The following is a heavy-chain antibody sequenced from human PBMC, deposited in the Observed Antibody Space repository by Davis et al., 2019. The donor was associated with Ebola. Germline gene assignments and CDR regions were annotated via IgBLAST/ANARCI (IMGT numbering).Heavy chain of an antibody. CDR1: GFTFDDFA. CDR3: AKGLVATFEAYFDS. J-gene: IGHJ4*01. CDR2: ITWNSRDI. Sequence: PGGSLKISCAASGFTFDDFAMYWVRQVPGKGLEWVSSITWNSRDIGYADSVKGRFTVSRDSARDSLYLQMNSLRPEDTASYYCAKGLVATFEAYFDSWGHGTLVSVSS. D-gene: IGHD5-12*01. V-gene: IGHV3-9*01.